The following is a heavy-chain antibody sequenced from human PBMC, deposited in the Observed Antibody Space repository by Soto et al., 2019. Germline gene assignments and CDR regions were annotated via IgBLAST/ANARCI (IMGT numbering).Heavy chain of an antibody. CDR1: GCPISTSRYY. Sequence: SEPLSLTYNISGCPISTSRYYWCWIHQPPGKWLEWIVCIYYSGSTYYNPSLKSRVTISVDTSKNQFSLKLSSVTAADTAVYYCARQSVNYYGSGSYPVYYYGMDVWGQGTTVT. V-gene: IGHV4-39*01. CDR2: IYYSGST. D-gene: IGHD3-10*01. CDR3: ARQSVNYYGSGSYPVYYYGMDV. J-gene: IGHJ6*02.